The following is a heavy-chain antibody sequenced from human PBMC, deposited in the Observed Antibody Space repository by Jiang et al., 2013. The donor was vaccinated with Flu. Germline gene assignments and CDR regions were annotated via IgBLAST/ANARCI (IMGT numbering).Heavy chain of an antibody. Sequence: LLKPSETLSLTCTVSGGSISSATYYWGWIRQPPGKGLEWIGNFYYSGSTYSNPSLESRVTISGDTSKNQFSLKLSSVTAADTAVYYCASGRITRAFYYYGMDVWGQGTTVTVSS. CDR1: GGSISSATYY. D-gene: IGHD2/OR15-2a*01. V-gene: IGHV4-39*01. J-gene: IGHJ6*02. CDR2: FYYSGST. CDR3: ASGRITRAFYYYGMDV.